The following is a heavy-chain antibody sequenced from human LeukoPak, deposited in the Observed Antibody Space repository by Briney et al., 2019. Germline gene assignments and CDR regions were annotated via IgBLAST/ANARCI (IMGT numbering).Heavy chain of an antibody. Sequence: RVASVKVSCKASGYTFIGYYLHWVRQAPGQGPEWMGHINPNSGGADYAQKFQGRVTMTRDTPISTVYMELSRLRSDDTAVYYCARDSPIVGTFYAFDIWGQGTMVTVSP. CDR1: GYTFIGYY. CDR2: INPNSGGA. V-gene: IGHV1-2*06. J-gene: IGHJ3*02. D-gene: IGHD1-26*01. CDR3: ARDSPIVGTFYAFDI.